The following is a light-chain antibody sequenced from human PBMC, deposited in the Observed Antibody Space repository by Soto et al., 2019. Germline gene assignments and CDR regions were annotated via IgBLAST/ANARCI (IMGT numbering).Light chain of an antibody. J-gene: IGLJ1*01. CDR1: SSDVGNYDY. V-gene: IGLV2-14*03. Sequence: QSVLTQPASVSGSPGQSITISCTGTSSDVGNYDYVSWYQQYPGKAPRLMIYAVSRRPSVVSNRFSGSKSGNTASLTISVLQAEYEADYYCTSYTPSSTYVFGTATKLPVL. CDR2: AVS. CDR3: TSYTPSSTYV.